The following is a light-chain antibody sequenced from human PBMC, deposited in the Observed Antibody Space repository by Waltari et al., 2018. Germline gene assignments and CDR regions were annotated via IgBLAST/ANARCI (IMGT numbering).Light chain of an antibody. Sequence: QSALTQPASVSGSPGQSITISCTGRSSDIGIYNLVSWYQHHPGKVPKLIIYEVSERPSGVSVRFSGSKSGNTASLTLSDLQPEDGADYYCCSYAGDSTYVFGTGTKVTVL. CDR3: CSYAGDSTYV. J-gene: IGLJ1*01. V-gene: IGLV2-23*02. CDR1: SSDIGIYNL. CDR2: EVS.